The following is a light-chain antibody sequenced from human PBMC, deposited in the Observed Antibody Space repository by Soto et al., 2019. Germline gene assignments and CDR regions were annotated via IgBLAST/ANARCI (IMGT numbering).Light chain of an antibody. V-gene: IGLV1-51*01. CDR1: SSNIGSNY. Sequence: QSVLTQPPSVSAAPGQKVTISCSGNSSNIGSNYLSWYQQLPGTAYNLLLYDNNKRPSGIPDRFSGTKSGTSATLGIPGLQTWDEADYYCGTWDSSLSAGQVVFGGGTKLTVL. CDR2: DNN. CDR3: GTWDSSLSAGQVV. J-gene: IGLJ2*01.